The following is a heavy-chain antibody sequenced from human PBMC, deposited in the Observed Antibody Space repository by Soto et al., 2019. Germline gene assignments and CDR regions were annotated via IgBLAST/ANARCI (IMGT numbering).Heavy chain of an antibody. Sequence: SETLSLTCTVSGVSIINYYWSWILQPPWRGLEWIGHIFYSGSTNYNPALRSRVTMSVDTSKSQFSLKLSSVTAADTAVYYCAKDSAYNYGYSLSFHPGVPVSLVTVS. V-gene: IGHV4-59*01. CDR2: IFYSGST. CDR1: GVSIINYY. J-gene: IGHJ5*02. D-gene: IGHD5-18*01. CDR3: AKDSAYNYGYSLSFHP.